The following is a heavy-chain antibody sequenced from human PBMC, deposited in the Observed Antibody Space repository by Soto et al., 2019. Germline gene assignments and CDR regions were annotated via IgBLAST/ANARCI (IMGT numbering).Heavy chain of an antibody. D-gene: IGHD1-26*01. CDR1: GGSFSGYI. V-gene: IGHV4-34*01. CDR3: ARGLISGSHYSGGWYYFDS. J-gene: IGHJ4*02. CDR2: INHSGSA. Sequence: QVQLQQSGAGLLKPSETLSLTCDVYGGSFSGYIWTWIRQTPGKGLQWIGQINHSGSANYNPSLKSRVTISVHPSNSQGSLELNSVTAADTAVYYCARGLISGSHYSGGWYYFDSWGQGTQVTVSS.